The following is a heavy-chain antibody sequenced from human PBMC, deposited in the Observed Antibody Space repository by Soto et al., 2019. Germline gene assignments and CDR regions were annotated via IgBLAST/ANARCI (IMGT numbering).Heavy chain of an antibody. V-gene: IGHV3-30*18. CDR3: AKDPQPYSRSSPGDY. D-gene: IGHD6-6*01. J-gene: IGHJ4*02. CDR2: ISHDGSNK. CDR1: RFTFRSYG. Sequence: QVQLVESGGGVVQPGRSLRLSCAASRFTFRSYGMHWVRQAPGKGLEWVALISHDGSNKYYADSVKGRFTISRDNSKNTLYLQMNSLGDEDTATYYRAKDPQPYSRSSPGDYWGQGTLVTVSS.